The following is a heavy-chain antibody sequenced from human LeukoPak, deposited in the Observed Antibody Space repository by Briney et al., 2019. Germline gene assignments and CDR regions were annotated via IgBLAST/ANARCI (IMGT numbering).Heavy chain of an antibody. J-gene: IGHJ6*03. CDR3: ASLPIDVYYMDV. Sequence: PGGSLRLSCAASGFTFSSYSTNWVRQAPGKGLEWVSSISSSSSYIYCADSVKGRFTISRDNAKNSLYLQMNSLRAEDTAVYYCASLPIDVYYMDVWGRGTTVTISS. V-gene: IGHV3-21*01. CDR2: ISSSSSYI. D-gene: IGHD3-16*02. CDR1: GFTFSSYS.